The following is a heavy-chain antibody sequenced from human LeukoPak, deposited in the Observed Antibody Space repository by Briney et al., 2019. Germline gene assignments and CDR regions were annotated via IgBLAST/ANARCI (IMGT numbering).Heavy chain of an antibody. CDR2: IWYDGSNK. D-gene: IGHD3-22*01. CDR1: GFTFSSYG. J-gene: IGHJ4*02. V-gene: IGHV3-33*01. CDR3: ARDKYYYDSSGYSSFDY. Sequence: QAGGSLRLSCAASGFTFSSYGMHWVRQAPGKGLEWVAVIWYDGSNKYYADSVKGRFTISRDNSKNTLYLQMNSLRAEDTAVYYCARDKYYYDSSGYSSFDYWGQGTLVTVSS.